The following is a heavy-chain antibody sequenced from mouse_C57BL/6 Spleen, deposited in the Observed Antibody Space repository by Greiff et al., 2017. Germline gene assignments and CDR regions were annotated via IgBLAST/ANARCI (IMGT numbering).Heavy chain of an antibody. Sequence: QVQLQQPGAELVMPGASVKLSCKASGYTFTSYWMHWVKQRPGQGLEWIGEIDPSDSYTNYNQKFKGKSTLTVDKSSSTAYMQLSSLTSEDSAVYYCARIRGYYGSSSWYFDVWGTGTTVTVSS. CDR2: IDPSDSYT. J-gene: IGHJ1*03. CDR3: ARIRGYYGSSSWYFDV. CDR1: GYTFTSYW. V-gene: IGHV1-69*01. D-gene: IGHD1-1*01.